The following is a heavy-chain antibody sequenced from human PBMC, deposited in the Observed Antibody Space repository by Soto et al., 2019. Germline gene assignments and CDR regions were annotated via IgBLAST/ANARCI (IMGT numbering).Heavy chain of an antibody. CDR2: IYYSGST. CDR1: GGSVSSGSYY. V-gene: IGHV4-61*03. Sequence: QVQLQESGPGLVKPSETLSLTCTVSGGSVSSGSYYWSWIRQPPGKGLEWIGYIYYSGSTNYNPSLKGRVTISVDTSKNHFSLKLSSVTAADTAVYYCARDGIAARFYYYYGMDVWGQGTTVTVSS. CDR3: ARDGIAARFYYYYGMDV. J-gene: IGHJ6*02. D-gene: IGHD6-6*01.